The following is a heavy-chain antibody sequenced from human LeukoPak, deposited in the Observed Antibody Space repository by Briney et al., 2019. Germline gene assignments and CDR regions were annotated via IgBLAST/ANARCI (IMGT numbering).Heavy chain of an antibody. J-gene: IGHJ6*02. CDR3: AKLQSDGLRTYYGMDV. V-gene: IGHV3-48*04. CDR2: ISSSSSTI. Sequence: GGSLRLSCAASGFTFSSYSMNWVRQAPGKGLEWVPYISSSSSTIYYADSVKGRFTISRDNAKNSLYLQMNSLRAEDTAVYYCAKLQSDGLRTYYGMDVWGQGTLVTVSS. CDR1: GFTFSSYS. D-gene: IGHD4-23*01.